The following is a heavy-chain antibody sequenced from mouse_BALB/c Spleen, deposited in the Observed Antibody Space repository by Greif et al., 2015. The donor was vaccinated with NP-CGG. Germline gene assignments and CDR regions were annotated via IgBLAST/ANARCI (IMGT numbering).Heavy chain of an antibody. D-gene: IGHD1-1*01. Sequence: EVKLMESGGGLVKPGGSLKLSCAASGFTFSSYAMSWVRQTPEKRLEWVATISSGGSYTYYPDSVKGRFTISRDNAKNTLYLQMSSLRSEDTAMYYCARSGYGSSKSMDYWGQGTSVTVSS. CDR1: GFTFSSYA. CDR3: ARSGYGSSKSMDY. CDR2: ISSGGSYT. J-gene: IGHJ4*01. V-gene: IGHV5-9-1*01.